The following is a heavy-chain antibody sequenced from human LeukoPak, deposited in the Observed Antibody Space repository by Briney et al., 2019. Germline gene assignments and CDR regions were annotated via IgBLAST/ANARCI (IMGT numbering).Heavy chain of an antibody. CDR2: VIPVVDTA. J-gene: IGHJ4*02. Sequence: SVKVSCKASGGTFSSYAISWVRQAPGQGLEWMGGVIPVVDTANYAQKFQGRVTITADESTSTAYMELSSLRSEDTAVYYCARGGAYYYDSSGYYYAIDYWGQGTLVTVSS. V-gene: IGHV1-69*13. CDR1: GGTFSSYA. CDR3: ARGGAYYYDSSGYYYAIDY. D-gene: IGHD3-22*01.